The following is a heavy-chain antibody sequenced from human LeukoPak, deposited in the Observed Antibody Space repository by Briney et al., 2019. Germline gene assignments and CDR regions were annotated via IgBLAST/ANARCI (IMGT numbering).Heavy chain of an antibody. D-gene: IGHD6-25*01. V-gene: IGHV3-74*03. CDR3: VRDTHPAAAPDYFYYYGMDV. Sequence: GGSLRLSCAASGFTFYRYWMHWVRQAPGKGLVWVAHINVDGSLTTYADSVKGRFSISRDNAKNTLYLQMSSLRAEDTAVYYCVRDTHPAAAPDYFYYYGMDVWGQGTTVTVSS. CDR2: INVDGSLT. J-gene: IGHJ6*02. CDR1: GFTFYRYW.